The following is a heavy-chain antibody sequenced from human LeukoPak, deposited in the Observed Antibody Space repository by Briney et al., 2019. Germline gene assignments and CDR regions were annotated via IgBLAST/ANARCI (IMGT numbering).Heavy chain of an antibody. CDR3: ATPNSWQLVKPLHY. V-gene: IGHV1-24*01. Sequence: ASVKVSCEVSGYTLTELSMHWVRQAPGKGLEWMGGFDPEDGETIYAQKFQGRVTMTEDTSTDTAYMELSSLRSEDTAVYYCATPNSWQLVKPLHYWGQGTLVTVSS. D-gene: IGHD6-6*01. J-gene: IGHJ4*02. CDR2: FDPEDGET. CDR1: GYTLTELS.